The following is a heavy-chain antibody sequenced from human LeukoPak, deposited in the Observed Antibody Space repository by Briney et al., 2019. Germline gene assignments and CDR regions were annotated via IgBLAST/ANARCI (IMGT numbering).Heavy chain of an antibody. CDR1: GFNLNRKW. V-gene: IGHV3-7*01. J-gene: IGHJ4*02. Sequence: PGGSLRLSRAASGFNLNRKWMTWVRQAPGKALEWLANINQDGCEKHSVDSVKGRFTISRDNAKSSLYLEMSGLRDEDPAVYYCADPPSDYWGQGTLVAVSS. CDR3: ADPPSDY. CDR2: INQDGCEK.